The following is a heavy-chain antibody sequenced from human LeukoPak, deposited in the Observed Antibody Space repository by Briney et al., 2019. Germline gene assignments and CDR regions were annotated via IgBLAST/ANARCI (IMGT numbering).Heavy chain of an antibody. CDR1: GFTFSGSA. V-gene: IGHV3-73*01. CDR3: TGNYYGSGSYADFDY. J-gene: IGHJ4*02. D-gene: IGHD3-10*01. CDR2: IRSTANGYAT. Sequence: GGSLRLSCAASGFTFSGSALHWVRQASGKGLEWVGRIRSTANGYATAYAASVKGRFTISRDDSKNTAYLQMDSLKTEDTAVYYCTGNYYGSGSYADFDYWGQGTLVTVSS.